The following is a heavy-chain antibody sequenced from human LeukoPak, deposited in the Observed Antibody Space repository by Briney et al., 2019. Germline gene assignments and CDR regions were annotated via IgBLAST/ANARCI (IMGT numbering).Heavy chain of an antibody. J-gene: IGHJ5*02. V-gene: IGHV1-18*01. CDR3: ARDDGVADGNWFDP. CDR2: ISAYNGNT. CDR1: GYTFTSYG. D-gene: IGHD6-19*01. Sequence: ASVKVSCKASGYTFTSYGISWVRQAPGQGLEWLGWISAYNGNTNYAQKLQGRVTMTTDTSTSTAYMELRSLRSDDTAVYYCARDDGVADGNWFDPWGQGTLVTVSS.